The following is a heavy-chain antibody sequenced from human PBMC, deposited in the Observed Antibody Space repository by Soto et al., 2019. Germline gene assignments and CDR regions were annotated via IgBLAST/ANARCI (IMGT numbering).Heavy chain of an antibody. Sequence: SVKVSCKASGYTFTSYYMHWVRQAPGQGLKWMGIINPSGGSTSYAQKFQGRVTMTRDTSTSTVYMELRSLRSEDTAVYDCAIYLDGGGYQRFAFRARGTLVPGS. V-gene: IGHV1-46*01. D-gene: IGHD3-22*01. CDR1: GYTFTSYY. J-gene: IGHJ4*02. CDR2: INPSGGST. CDR3: AIYLDGGGYQRFAF.